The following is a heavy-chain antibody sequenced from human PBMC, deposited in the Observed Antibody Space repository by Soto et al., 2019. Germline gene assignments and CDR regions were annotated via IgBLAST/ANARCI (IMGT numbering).Heavy chain of an antibody. V-gene: IGHV3-23*01. D-gene: IGHD1-26*01. CDR2: ISGSGGST. CDR1: GFTFSSYA. CDR3: AKAVLFIVGASETPKEEYFQH. Sequence: GGSLRLSCVASGFTFSSYAMSWVRQAPGKGLEWVSAISGSGGSTYYADSVKGRFTISRDNSKNTLYLQMNSLRAEDTAVYYCAKAVLFIVGASETPKEEYFQHWGQGTLVTVSS. J-gene: IGHJ1*01.